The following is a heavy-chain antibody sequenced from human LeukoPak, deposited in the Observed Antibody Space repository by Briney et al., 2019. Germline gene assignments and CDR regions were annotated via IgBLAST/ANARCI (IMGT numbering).Heavy chain of an antibody. CDR2: ISGSGGST. Sequence: RPGGSLRLSCAASGFTFSSYAMSWVRQAPGKGLEWVSAISGSGGSTYYADSVKGRFTISRDNSKNTLYLQMNSLRAEDTAVYYCAKDHCSSTSCPLDYWGQRTLVTVSS. CDR3: AKDHCSSTSCPLDY. V-gene: IGHV3-23*01. D-gene: IGHD2-2*01. CDR1: GFTFSSYA. J-gene: IGHJ4*02.